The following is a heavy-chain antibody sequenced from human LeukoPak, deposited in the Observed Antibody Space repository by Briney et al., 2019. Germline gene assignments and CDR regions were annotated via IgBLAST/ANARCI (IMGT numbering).Heavy chain of an antibody. V-gene: IGHV1-8*01. J-gene: IGHJ4*02. D-gene: IGHD3-16*01. CDR2: MNPNSGGS. Sequence: ASVKVSCKASGYTFTSYSINWVRQATGQGLEWMGWMNPNSGGSGPAQKFQGRVTKTWNTPISTAYMELSSLTSDDTAVYYCAREVRRGTYDYWGQGTLVTVTP. CDR3: AREVRRGTYDY. CDR1: GYTFTSYS.